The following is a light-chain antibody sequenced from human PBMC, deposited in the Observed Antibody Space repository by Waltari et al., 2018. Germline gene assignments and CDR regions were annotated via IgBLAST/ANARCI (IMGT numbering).Light chain of an antibody. V-gene: IGKV3-20*01. CDR1: QSVSHNY. CDR2: GAS. CDR3: QQYGNSPPT. J-gene: IGKJ1*01. Sequence: EIVLTQSPSTLSLSPGQRATLSCRASQSVSHNYLAWYQQKPGQTPRLLSFGASSRATGIPDRFSGSGSGSDYTLTVSRLDPEDFAVYYCQQYGNSPPTFGQGTKVEV.